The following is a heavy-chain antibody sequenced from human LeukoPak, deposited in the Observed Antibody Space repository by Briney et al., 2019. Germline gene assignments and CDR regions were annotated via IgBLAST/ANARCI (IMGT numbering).Heavy chain of an antibody. CDR1: GFTFSSYA. J-gene: IGHJ4*02. V-gene: IGHV3-23*01. Sequence: GSLRLSCAASGFTFSSYAMSWVRQAPGKGLEWVSAISGSGGSTYYADSVKGRFTISRDNSKNTLYLQMNSLRAEDTAVYYCAKDRHSGYDFSPFDYWGQGTLVTVSS. CDR3: AKDRHSGYDFSPFDY. D-gene: IGHD5-12*01. CDR2: ISGSGGST.